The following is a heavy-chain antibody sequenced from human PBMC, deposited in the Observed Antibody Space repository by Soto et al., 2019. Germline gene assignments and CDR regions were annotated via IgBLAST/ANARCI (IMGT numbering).Heavy chain of an antibody. CDR2: IYYSGST. CDR1: GGSISSGDYY. V-gene: IGHV4-30-4*01. CDR3: ARRHGLDIDADY. J-gene: IGHJ4*02. D-gene: IGHD5-12*01. Sequence: SETLSLTCTVSGGSISSGDYYWSWIRQPPGKGLEWIGYIYYSGSTYYNPSLKSRVTISVDTSKNQFSLKLSSVTAADTAVYCGARRHGLDIDADYWGKGILVTVAS.